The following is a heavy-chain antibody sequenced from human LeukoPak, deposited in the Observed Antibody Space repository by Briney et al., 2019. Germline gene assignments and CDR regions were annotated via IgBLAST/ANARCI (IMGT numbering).Heavy chain of an antibody. Sequence: PSETLSLTCTVSGGSISSYYWSWIRQPAGKGLEWIGRIHTSGSTNYNPSLKSRVTMSVDTSKNQFSLKLSSVTAADTAVYYCARSYDFWSGYSLGGWFDPWGQGTLVTVSS. CDR1: GGSISSYY. D-gene: IGHD3-3*01. J-gene: IGHJ5*02. CDR3: ARSYDFWSGYSLGGWFDP. V-gene: IGHV4-4*07. CDR2: IHTSGST.